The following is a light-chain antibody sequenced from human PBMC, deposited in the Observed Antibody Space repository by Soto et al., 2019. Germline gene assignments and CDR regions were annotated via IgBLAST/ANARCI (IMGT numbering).Light chain of an antibody. CDR2: KAS. CDR3: QHYDSYSWT. Sequence: DIQMTQSPSTLSASVADRVTITCRASQNINDWLAWYQQKPGKAPKLLIYKASSLETGVPSRFSGSGSGTEFTLTISSLQPDDSATYYCQHYDSYSWTFGHGTKVEIK. V-gene: IGKV1-5*03. CDR1: QNINDW. J-gene: IGKJ1*01.